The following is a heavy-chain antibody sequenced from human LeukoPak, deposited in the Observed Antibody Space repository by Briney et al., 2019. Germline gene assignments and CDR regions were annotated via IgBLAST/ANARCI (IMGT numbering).Heavy chain of an antibody. J-gene: IGHJ6*03. Sequence: PGGSLRLSCAASGFTFSSYAMHWVRQAPGKGLEYVSAISSNGGSTYYANSVKGRFTISRDNSKNTLYLQMGSLRAEDMAVYYCARVVLATIKELGYYYMDVWGKGTTVTVSS. V-gene: IGHV3-64*01. CDR1: GFTFSSYA. D-gene: IGHD5-12*01. CDR3: ARVVLATIKELGYYYMDV. CDR2: ISSNGGST.